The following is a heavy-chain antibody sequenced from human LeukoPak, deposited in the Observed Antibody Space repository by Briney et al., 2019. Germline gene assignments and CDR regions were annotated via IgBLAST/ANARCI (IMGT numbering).Heavy chain of an antibody. CDR3: ARGDPWAFDI. CDR2: IYHSGST. J-gene: IGHJ3*02. Sequence: SETLSLTCTVSGYSISSGYYWGWIRQPPGKGLEWIGSIYHSGSTYYNPSLKSRVTISVDTSKNQISLKLSSMTAADTAVYYCARGDPWAFDIWGQGTMVTVSS. V-gene: IGHV4-38-2*02. CDR1: GYSISSGYY.